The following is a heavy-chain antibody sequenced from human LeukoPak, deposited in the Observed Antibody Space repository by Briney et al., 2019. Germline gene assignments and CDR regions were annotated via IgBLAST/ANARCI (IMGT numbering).Heavy chain of an antibody. J-gene: IGHJ5*02. D-gene: IGHD3-10*01. CDR2: IYYSGST. V-gene: IGHV4-59*08. CDR3: VGQDSVPRMSGALGRRRLKWFDP. CDR1: GGSISSYY. Sequence: SETLSLTCTVSGGSISSYYWSWIRQSPGKGLEWIGYIYYSGSTNYNPSLKSRVTISVDTSKNQFSLKLSSVTAADTAVYYCVGQDSVPRMSGALGRRRLKWFDPWGQGTLVTVSS.